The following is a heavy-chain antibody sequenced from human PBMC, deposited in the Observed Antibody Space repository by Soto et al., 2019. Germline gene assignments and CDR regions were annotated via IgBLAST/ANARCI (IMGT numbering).Heavy chain of an antibody. J-gene: IGHJ3*02. V-gene: IGHV3-33*01. CDR3: ARLYCSASSCYSVGAFDI. CDR1: GFTFSSYG. D-gene: IGHD2-15*01. Sequence: GGSLRLSCAASGFTFSSYGMHWVRQAPGKGLEWVALIWFDGSDKYYTESVKGRFTISRDNSKSTLYLQMNSLRAEDTAVYYCARLYCSASSCYSVGAFDIRSQGTMVTVSS. CDR2: IWFDGSDK.